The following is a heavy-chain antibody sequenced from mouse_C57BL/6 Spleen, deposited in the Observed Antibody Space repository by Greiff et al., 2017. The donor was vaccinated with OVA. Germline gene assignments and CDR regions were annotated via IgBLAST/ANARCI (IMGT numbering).Heavy chain of an antibody. D-gene: IGHD1-1*01. Sequence: EVQLQQSGAELVRPGSSVKISCKTSGYTFTSYGINWVKQRPGQGLEWIGYIYIGNGYTEYNEKFKGKATLTSDTSSSTAYMQLSSLTSEDSAIYVCASSQDPDCYYGNVLAYWGQGTLVTVSA. CDR1: GYTFTSYG. CDR2: IYIGNGYT. CDR3: ASSQDPDCYYGNVLAY. J-gene: IGHJ3*01. V-gene: IGHV1-58*01.